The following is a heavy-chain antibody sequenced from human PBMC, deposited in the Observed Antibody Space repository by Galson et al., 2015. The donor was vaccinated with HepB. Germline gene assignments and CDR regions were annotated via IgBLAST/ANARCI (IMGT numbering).Heavy chain of an antibody. V-gene: IGHV3-13*01. CDR2: IGTIGDT. D-gene: IGHD3-10*01. CDR3: ARGHPVVRGVISDMDV. Sequence: SLRLSCAASGFTFSSQDMHWVRQATGKGLEWVSGIGTIGDTYYSGSVKGRFTISRENDKNSLYLQMNSLRDGDTAVYYCARGHPVVRGVISDMDVWGQGTTVTVSS. CDR1: GFTFSSQD. J-gene: IGHJ6*02.